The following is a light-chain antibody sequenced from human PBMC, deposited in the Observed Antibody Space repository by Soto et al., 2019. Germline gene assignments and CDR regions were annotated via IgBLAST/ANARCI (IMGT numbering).Light chain of an antibody. Sequence: EIVMTQSPVTLSVSPGERATLSCRASQSVSSNLAWYQQKPGQAPRLLIYGASTRATGIPARFSGSGSGTEFTLTISSLQSEDFAVYYCQQYNNYLTFGGGTKVDIK. V-gene: IGKV3-15*01. CDR3: QQYNNYLT. CDR2: GAS. CDR1: QSVSSN. J-gene: IGKJ4*01.